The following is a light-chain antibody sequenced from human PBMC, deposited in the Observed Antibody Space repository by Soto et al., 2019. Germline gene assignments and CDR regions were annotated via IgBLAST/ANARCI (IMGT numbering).Light chain of an antibody. CDR2: DVS. J-gene: IGLJ1*01. CDR1: SSDVGGYNY. Sequence: QSALTQPRSVSGSPGQSGTISCTGTSSDVGGYNYVSWYQQHPGKAPKLMIYDVSKRPSGVPDRFSGSKSGNTASLTISGLQAEDEADYYCCSYAGSYPYVFCTGTKLTVL. V-gene: IGLV2-11*01. CDR3: CSYAGSYPYV.